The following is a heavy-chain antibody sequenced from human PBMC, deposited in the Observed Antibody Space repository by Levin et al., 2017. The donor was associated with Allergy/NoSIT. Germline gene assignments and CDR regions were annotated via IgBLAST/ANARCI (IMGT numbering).Heavy chain of an antibody. CDR3: ARLGGYYYDSSGYRYFDY. J-gene: IGHJ4*02. D-gene: IGHD3-22*01. CDR1: GGSISSSSYY. V-gene: IGHV4-39*01. Sequence: SETLSLTCTVSGGSISSSSYYWGWIRQPPGKGLEWIGSIYYSGSTYYNPSLKSRVTISVDTSKNQFSLKLSSVTAADTAVYYCARLGGYYYDSSGYRYFDYWGQGTLVTVSS. CDR2: IYYSGST.